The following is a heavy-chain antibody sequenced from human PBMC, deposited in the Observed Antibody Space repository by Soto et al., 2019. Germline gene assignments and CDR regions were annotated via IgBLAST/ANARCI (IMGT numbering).Heavy chain of an antibody. V-gene: IGHV3-30-3*01. Sequence: QVQLVESGGGVVQPGRSLRLSCAASGFTFSSYAMHWVRQAPGKGLEWVAVISYDGSNTYYADSVKGRFTISRDNSKNTLYLQMNSLRAEDTAVYYCARDLPPNYYDSSGYSGFAYWGQGTLVTVSS. CDR3: ARDLPPNYYDSSGYSGFAY. D-gene: IGHD3-22*01. J-gene: IGHJ4*02. CDR2: ISYDGSNT. CDR1: GFTFSSYA.